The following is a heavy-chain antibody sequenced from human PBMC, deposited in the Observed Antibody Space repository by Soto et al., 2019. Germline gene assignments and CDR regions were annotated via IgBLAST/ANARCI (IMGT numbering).Heavy chain of an antibody. CDR2: ISGSGGST. CDR3: AKDEESAAAGTFDY. D-gene: IGHD6-13*01. Sequence: EVQLLESGGGLVQPGGSLRLSCAASGFTFSSYAMSWVRQSPGKGLEWVSAISGSGGSTYYADSVKGRFTISRDNSKNGLELQRNSLRAEDTAVYDCAKDEESAAAGTFDYWGQGTLVTVSS. V-gene: IGHV3-23*01. CDR1: GFTFSSYA. J-gene: IGHJ4*02.